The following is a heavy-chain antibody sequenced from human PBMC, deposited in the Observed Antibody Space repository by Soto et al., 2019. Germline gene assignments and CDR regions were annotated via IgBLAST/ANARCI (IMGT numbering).Heavy chain of an antibody. J-gene: IGHJ3*02. CDR3: ARSGLRWLRFGGAFDI. D-gene: IGHD5-12*01. V-gene: IGHV4-34*01. CDR1: GGSFSGYY. CDR2: INHSGST. Sequence: SETLSLTCAVYGGSFSGYYWSWIRQPPGKGLEWIGEINHSGSTNYNPSLKSRVTISVDTSQNQFSLKLSSVTAADTAVYYCARSGLRWLRFGGAFDIWGQGTMVTVSS.